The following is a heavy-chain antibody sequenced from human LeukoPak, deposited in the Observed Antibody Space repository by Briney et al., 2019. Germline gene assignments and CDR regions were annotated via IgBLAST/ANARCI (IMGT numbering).Heavy chain of an antibody. CDR3: GKDTAMGNDGLHY. V-gene: IGHV3-64*01. CDR1: GFTFSNYA. D-gene: IGHD5-18*01. CDR2: ITTNGGST. J-gene: IGHJ4*02. Sequence: PGGSLRLSCAASGFTFSNYAMHWVRQAPGKGLEYVSAITTNGGSTYYANSVKGRFTISRDNSKNTLYLQMGSLRAEDTAVYYCGKDTAMGNDGLHYWGQGTLVTVSS.